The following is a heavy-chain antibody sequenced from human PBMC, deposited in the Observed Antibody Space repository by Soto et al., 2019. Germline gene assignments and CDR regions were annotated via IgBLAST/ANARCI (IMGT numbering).Heavy chain of an antibody. CDR1: GYTFTSYG. D-gene: IGHD5-12*01. Sequence: QVQLVQSGAEVKKPGASVKVSCKASGYTFTSYGISWVRQAPGQGLEWMGWISAYNGNTNYAQKLQGRVTMTTDTSTSTAYMELRSLRSDDTAVYYCARDQRRRLYYSGYEIEGVGYYYYYGMDVWGQGTTVTVSS. CDR2: ISAYNGNT. V-gene: IGHV1-18*01. J-gene: IGHJ6*02. CDR3: ARDQRRRLYYSGYEIEGVGYYYYYGMDV.